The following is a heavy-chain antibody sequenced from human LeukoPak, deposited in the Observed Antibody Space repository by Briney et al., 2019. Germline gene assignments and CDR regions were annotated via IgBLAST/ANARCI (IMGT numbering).Heavy chain of an antibody. CDR3: ARLSYWYFDL. J-gene: IGHJ2*01. Sequence: SETLSLTCTVSGGSFSSYYWGWVRQPPGKGLEWTGYIYDSESTTYNPYLKSRVTLSVDTSKKQFSLKLASVTAADTAVYYCARLSYWYFDLWGRGTLVSVSS. V-gene: IGHV4-59*08. CDR1: GGSFSSYY. CDR2: IYDSEST.